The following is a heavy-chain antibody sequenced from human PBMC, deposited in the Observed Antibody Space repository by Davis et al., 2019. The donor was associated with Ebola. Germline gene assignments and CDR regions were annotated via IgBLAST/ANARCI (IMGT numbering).Heavy chain of an antibody. CDR3: AKGISPDTAMDS. CDR1: GFPFSTYG. V-gene: IGHV3-30*18. CDR2: IPYDGSYQ. J-gene: IGHJ4*02. D-gene: IGHD5-18*01. Sequence: GESLKISCASSGFPFSTYGMHSVRQPPGNGLECVDLIPYDGSYQKTGDSVRGRFTISRDNSKNTLYLQMNSLRPEDRAVYYCAKGISPDTAMDSWGQGTLVTVSS.